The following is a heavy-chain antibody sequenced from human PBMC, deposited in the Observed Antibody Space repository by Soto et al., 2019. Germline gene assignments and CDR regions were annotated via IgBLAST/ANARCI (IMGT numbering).Heavy chain of an antibody. CDR1: GYTFTSYA. V-gene: IGHV1-3*01. CDR2: TNAGNGNT. CDR3: ARDRLSGGLPTSDPAAFDI. J-gene: IGHJ3*02. D-gene: IGHD5-18*01. Sequence: ASVKVSCKASGYTFTSYAMHWVRQAPGQRLEWMGWTNAGNGNTKYSQKFQGRVTITRDTSASTAYMELSSLRSEDTAVYYCARDRLSGGLPTSDPAAFDIWGQGTMVTVSS.